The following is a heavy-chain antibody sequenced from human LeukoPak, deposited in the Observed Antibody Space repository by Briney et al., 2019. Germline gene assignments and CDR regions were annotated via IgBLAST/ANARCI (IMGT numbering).Heavy chain of an antibody. J-gene: IGHJ4*02. V-gene: IGHV3-49*04. CDR3: TRHTYYYGSGSKIDY. CDR2: IRSKAYGGTT. CDR1: GFTFGDYA. Sequence: GGSLRLSCTASGFTFGDYAMSWVRQAPGKGLEWVGFIRSKAYGGTTEYAASVRGRFTISRDDSKGIAYLQMNSLKTEDTAVYYCTRHTYYYGSGSKIDYWGQGTLVTVSS. D-gene: IGHD3-10*01.